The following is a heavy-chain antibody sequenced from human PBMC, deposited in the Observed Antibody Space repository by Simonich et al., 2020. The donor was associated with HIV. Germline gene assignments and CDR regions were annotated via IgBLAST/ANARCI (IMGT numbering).Heavy chain of an antibody. V-gene: IGHV4-34*01. D-gene: IGHD3-3*01. CDR3: ARRDRELILYFDY. CDR1: GGSFRGYD. Sequence: QVQLQQWGAGLLKPSEPLSLTCAVYGGSFRGYDWSWIRQPPGKELEWIGEINHSGITTYKSSLNSRATISVDKSKTQFSLKLSSVTAADTAIYYCARRDRELILYFDYWGQGNLVTVSS. CDR2: INHSGIT. J-gene: IGHJ4*02.